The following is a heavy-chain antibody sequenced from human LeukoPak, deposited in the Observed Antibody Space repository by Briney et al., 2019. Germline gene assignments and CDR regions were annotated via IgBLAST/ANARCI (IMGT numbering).Heavy chain of an antibody. CDR1: GFTFSSYG. Sequence: PGRSLRLSCAASGFTFSSYGMHWVRQAPGKGLEWVAVIWYDGSNKYYADSVKGRFTISRDNSKNTLYLQMNSLRAEDTAVYYCARVKAMSSGWFYYYGMDVWGQGTTVTVSS. D-gene: IGHD6-19*01. J-gene: IGHJ6*02. CDR3: ARVKAMSSGWFYYYGMDV. CDR2: IWYDGSNK. V-gene: IGHV3-33*01.